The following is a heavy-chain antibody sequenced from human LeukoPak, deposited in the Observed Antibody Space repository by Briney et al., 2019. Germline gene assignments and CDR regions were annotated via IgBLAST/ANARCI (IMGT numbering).Heavy chain of an antibody. CDR3: ARELRNYYYYYMDV. Sequence: RPSETLSLTCTVSGGSISSSSYYWGWIRQPPGKGLEWIGSIYYSGSTYYNPSLKSRVTISVDTSKNQFSLKLSSVTAADTAVYYCARELRNYYYYYMDVWGKGTTVTVSS. CDR2: IYYSGST. CDR1: GGSISSSSYY. V-gene: IGHV4-39*02. D-gene: IGHD2-15*01. J-gene: IGHJ6*03.